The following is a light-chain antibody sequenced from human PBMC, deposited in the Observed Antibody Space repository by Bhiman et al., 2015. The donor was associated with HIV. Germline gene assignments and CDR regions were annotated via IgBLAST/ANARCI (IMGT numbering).Light chain of an antibody. CDR2: DNT. V-gene: IGLV1-40*01. J-gene: IGLJ1*01. CDR1: SSNIGTDSG. Sequence: QSVLTQPPSVSGAPGQRVTISCTGSSSNIGTDSGVHWYQQIPGEAPKLIIHDNTQRPSGVPDRFSASKSGTSASLAITGLQAEDEADYYCHSYDTSLSGYVFGTGTKVTTL. CDR3: HSYDTSLSGYV.